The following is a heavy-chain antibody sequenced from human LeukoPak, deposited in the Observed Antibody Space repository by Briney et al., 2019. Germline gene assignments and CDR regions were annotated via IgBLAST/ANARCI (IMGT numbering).Heavy chain of an antibody. J-gene: IGHJ3*01. CDR3: ARLFSSSWYRGAFDL. D-gene: IGHD6-13*01. CDR1: GGSISSYY. V-gene: IGHV4-59*08. CDR2: IYYSGST. Sequence: SETLSLTCTVSGGSISSYYWSWIRQPPGKGLEWIGDIYYSGSTNYNPSLKSRVTISVDTSKNQFSLRLSSVTAADTAVYYCARLFSSSWYRGAFDLWGQGTMVTVSS.